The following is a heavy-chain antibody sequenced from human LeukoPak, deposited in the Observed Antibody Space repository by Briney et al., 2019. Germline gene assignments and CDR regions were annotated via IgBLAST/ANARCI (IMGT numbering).Heavy chain of an antibody. Sequence: GGSLRLSCAASGFTFSSYAMSWDRQAPGKGLEWVSAISGSGTSTYYADSVKGRFTISRDNSKNTLYLQMNSLRAEDTALYYCAGGGTPRKYYYYGMDVWGQGTTVTVSS. CDR1: GFTFSSYA. D-gene: IGHD1-1*01. CDR2: ISGSGTST. J-gene: IGHJ6*02. V-gene: IGHV3-23*01. CDR3: AGGGTPRKYYYYGMDV.